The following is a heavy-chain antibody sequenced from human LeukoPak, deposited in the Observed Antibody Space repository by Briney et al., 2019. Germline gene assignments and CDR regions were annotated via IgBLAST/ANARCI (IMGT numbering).Heavy chain of an antibody. V-gene: IGHV3-23*01. CDR3: AKGRVSYYYGMDV. CDR1: GFTFSSYA. D-gene: IGHD3-10*01. J-gene: IGHJ6*02. CDR2: ISGSGGST. Sequence: GSLSLSCAASGFTFSSYAMNWVRQAPGKGLEWVSGISGSGGSTSYADSVKGRFTISRDNSKNTLYLQMNSLRAEDTAVYYCAKGRVSYYYGMDVWGQGTTVTVSS.